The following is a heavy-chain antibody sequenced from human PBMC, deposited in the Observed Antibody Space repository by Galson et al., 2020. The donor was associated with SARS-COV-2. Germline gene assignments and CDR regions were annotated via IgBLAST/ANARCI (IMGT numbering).Heavy chain of an antibody. CDR1: GDSITSSNNY. Sequence: SETLSLTCTVSGDSITSSNNYWGWIRQPPGKGLEWIGSFYYSGSTYYNPSLKSRVTISVDTSKSQFSLKLSSVTASDTAVYFCARHKWWRAYFDYWGQGTLVTVSP. D-gene: IGHD2-15*01. CDR3: ARHKWWRAYFDY. V-gene: IGHV4-39*01. CDR2: FYYSGST. J-gene: IGHJ4*02.